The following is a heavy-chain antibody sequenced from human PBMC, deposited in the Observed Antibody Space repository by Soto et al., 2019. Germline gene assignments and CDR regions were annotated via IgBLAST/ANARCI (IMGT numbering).Heavy chain of an antibody. J-gene: IGHJ5*01. V-gene: IGHV1-69*13. D-gene: IGHD3-3*01. CDR3: ATGVIWIGYFTVDS. Sequence: ASVKVSCKASGGSFGNSAINWVRQTPGQGLEWLGGFIPVYRTLNYAQKFQGRVTITADESTGTAYMTLSSLASNDTAVYYCATGVIWIGYFTVDSWGHGTRVTVPS. CDR2: FIPVYRTL. CDR1: GGSFGNSA.